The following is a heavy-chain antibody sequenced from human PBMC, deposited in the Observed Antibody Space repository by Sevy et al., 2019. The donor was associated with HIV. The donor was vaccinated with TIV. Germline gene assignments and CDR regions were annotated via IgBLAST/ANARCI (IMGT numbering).Heavy chain of an antibody. Sequence: GGSLRLSCAASGFTFSSYAMSWVRQAPGKGLEWVSAISGSGGSTYYADSVKGRFTISRDNSKNMLYLQMNSLRAEDTAVYYCAKDSPIVVVPAALDYWGQGTLVTVSS. V-gene: IGHV3-23*01. J-gene: IGHJ4*02. CDR3: AKDSPIVVVPAALDY. CDR2: ISGSGGST. CDR1: GFTFSSYA. D-gene: IGHD2-2*01.